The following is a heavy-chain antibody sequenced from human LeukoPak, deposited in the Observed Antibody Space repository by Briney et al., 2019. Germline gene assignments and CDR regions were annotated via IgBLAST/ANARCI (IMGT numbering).Heavy chain of an antibody. Sequence: PGRSLRLSCAASGFTFDDYAMHWVRQAPGKGVEGVSGISWNSGSIAYADSVKGRFTISRDNAKNSLYLQMNSLRAEEKAVYYCAKGTYYYDSSGYYPYYYYGMDVWGQGTTVTVSS. CDR1: GFTFDDYA. CDR3: AKGTYYYDSSGYYPYYYYGMDV. J-gene: IGHJ6*02. V-gene: IGHV3-9*01. D-gene: IGHD3-22*01. CDR2: ISWNSGSI.